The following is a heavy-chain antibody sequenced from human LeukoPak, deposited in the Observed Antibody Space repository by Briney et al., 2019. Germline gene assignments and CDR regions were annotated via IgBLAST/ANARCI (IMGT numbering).Heavy chain of an antibody. Sequence: SETLSLTCTVSGGSISTYYWTWIRQSAGKGLEWIGRIYTSGSTNYNPSLKSRVTMSVDTSKNQFSLKLSSVTAADTAVYYCARAMRTGNFDYWGQGTLVTVSS. CDR1: GGSISTYY. J-gene: IGHJ4*02. CDR2: IYTSGST. CDR3: ARAMRTGNFDY. V-gene: IGHV4-4*07. D-gene: IGHD1-1*01.